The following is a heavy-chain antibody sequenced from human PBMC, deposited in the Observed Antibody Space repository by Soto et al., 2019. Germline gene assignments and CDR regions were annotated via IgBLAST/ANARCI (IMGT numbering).Heavy chain of an antibody. CDR2: INHSGST. J-gene: IGHJ4*02. Sequence: SETLSLTCAVYGGSFSGYYWSWIRQPPGKGLEWIGEINHSGSTNYNPSLKSRVTISVDTSKNQFSLKLSSVTAADTAVYYCARGPRSRSRGGSRHLIDYWGQGTLVTVS. CDR1: GGSFSGYY. V-gene: IGHV4-34*01. CDR3: ARGPRSRSRGGSRHLIDY. D-gene: IGHD2-15*01.